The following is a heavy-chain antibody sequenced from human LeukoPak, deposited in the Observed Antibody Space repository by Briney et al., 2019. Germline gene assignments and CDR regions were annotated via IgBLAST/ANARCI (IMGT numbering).Heavy chain of an antibody. CDR2: ISYSGST. CDR3: ARLLGFPYYFDY. D-gene: IGHD2-2*03. CDR1: GGSISSSSYY. Sequence: PSETLSLTCTASGGSISSSSYYWGWIRQPPGKGLEGIGTISYSGSTYYNPSLKSRVTISVDTSKNQFSLKLSSVTAADTAAYYCARLLGFPYYFDYWGQGTLVTVSS. J-gene: IGHJ4*02. V-gene: IGHV4-39*01.